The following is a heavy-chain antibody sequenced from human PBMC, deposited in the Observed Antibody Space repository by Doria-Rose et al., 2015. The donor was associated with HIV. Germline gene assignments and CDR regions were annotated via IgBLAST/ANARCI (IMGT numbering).Heavy chain of an antibody. CDR1: GGTFSSYT. Sequence: SVKVSCKASGGTFSSYTISWVRQAPGQGLEWMGRIIPILDIVNYALRFQGRVTITADESTSTAYMELSSLRSEDTAIYYCASQWERSSFDYWGQGTLVTVSS. D-gene: IGHD1-26*01. J-gene: IGHJ4*02. CDR2: IIPILDIV. CDR3: ASQWERSSFDY. V-gene: IGHV1-69*02.